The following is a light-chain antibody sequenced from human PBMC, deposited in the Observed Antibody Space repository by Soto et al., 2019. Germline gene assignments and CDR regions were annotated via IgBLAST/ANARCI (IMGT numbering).Light chain of an antibody. J-gene: IGKJ1*01. CDR2: GAS. CDR1: QSVSSN. V-gene: IGKV3-15*01. CDR3: QQYNNWWT. Sequence: EIVMTQSPATLSVSPGERATLSCRASQSVSSNLAWYQQKPGQAPRLLIYGASTRATGTTARFSGSGSGTEFTVTVRSLLSKDFAVYCCQQYNNWWTFGQGTKVEIK.